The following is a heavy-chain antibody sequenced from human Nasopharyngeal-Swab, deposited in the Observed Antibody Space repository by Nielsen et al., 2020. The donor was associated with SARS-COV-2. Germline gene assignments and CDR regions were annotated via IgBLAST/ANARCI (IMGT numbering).Heavy chain of an antibody. Sequence: SETLSLTCAVYGGSFNNYYWTWIRQPPGKGLEWIGEINHRGSTNCNPSLKSRVTISVDTSKNQFSLKLSSVTAADTAVYYCAGITMVRGVMGYYYYYMDVWGKGTTVTVSS. CDR2: INHRGST. V-gene: IGHV4-34*01. CDR3: AGITMVRGVMGYYYYYMDV. CDR1: GGSFNNYY. J-gene: IGHJ6*03. D-gene: IGHD3-10*01.